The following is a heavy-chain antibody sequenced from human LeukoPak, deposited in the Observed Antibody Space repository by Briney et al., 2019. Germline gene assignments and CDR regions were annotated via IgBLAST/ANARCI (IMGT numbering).Heavy chain of an antibody. Sequence: PGGSLRLSCGASGFTFSRYWMSWVRQAPGKGLEWVANIKQDGSEKYYVDSVKGRFTISRDNAKNSLYLQMNSLRAEDTAVYYCARSGRFTGLDIWGQGTMVTVSS. CDR2: IKQDGSEK. CDR1: GFTFSRYW. D-gene: IGHD1-26*01. V-gene: IGHV3-7*01. J-gene: IGHJ3*02. CDR3: ARSGRFTGLDI.